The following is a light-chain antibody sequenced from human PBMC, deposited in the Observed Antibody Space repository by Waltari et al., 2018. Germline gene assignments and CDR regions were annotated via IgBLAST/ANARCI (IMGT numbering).Light chain of an antibody. CDR1: QSVSSSY. V-gene: IGKV3-20*01. CDR2: GAS. Sequence: EIVLTQSPGTLSLSPGERATLSCRASQSVSSSYLAWYQQKPGQAPRLLIYGASSRATGIPDRFSGSGSGTDFTLTISRLEPEDSALYYCQQYGSSPRTFGQGTKVEIK. CDR3: QQYGSSPRT. J-gene: IGKJ1*01.